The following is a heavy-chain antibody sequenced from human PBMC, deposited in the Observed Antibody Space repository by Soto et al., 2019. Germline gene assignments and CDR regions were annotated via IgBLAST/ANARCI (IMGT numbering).Heavy chain of an antibody. CDR1: GFTFSSYS. CDR2: ISSSSSYI. V-gene: IGHV3-21*01. D-gene: IGHD3-16*02. CDR3: AKEAGELSTRSFDY. Sequence: EVQLVESGGGLVKPGGSPRLSCAASGFTFSSYSMNWVRQAPGKGLEWVSSISSSSSYIYYADSVKGRFTISRDNAKNSLYLQMNSLRAEDTAVYYCAKEAGELSTRSFDYWGQGTLVTVSS. J-gene: IGHJ4*02.